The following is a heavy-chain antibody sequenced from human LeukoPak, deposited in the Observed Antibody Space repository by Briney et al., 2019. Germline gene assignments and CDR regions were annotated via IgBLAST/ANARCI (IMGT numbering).Heavy chain of an antibody. Sequence: SETLSLTCTVSGGSISSYYWSWIRQPPGKGLEWIGYIYYSGSTNYNPSLKSRVTISEDTSKNQFSLKLSSVTAADTAVYYCARDNGFGELFAEPHAFDIWGQGTMVTVSS. CDR3: ARDNGFGELFAEPHAFDI. V-gene: IGHV4-59*01. D-gene: IGHD3-10*01. CDR2: IYYSGST. J-gene: IGHJ3*02. CDR1: GGSISSYY.